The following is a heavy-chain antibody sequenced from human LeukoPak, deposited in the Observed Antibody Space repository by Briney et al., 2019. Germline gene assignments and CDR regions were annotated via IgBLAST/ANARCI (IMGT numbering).Heavy chain of an antibody. V-gene: IGHV3-23*01. D-gene: IGHD3-22*01. J-gene: IGHJ6*02. CDR1: GITLNSYA. CDR3: VDGECSTGSCSGFYGMDV. Sequence: GGSLRLSCAASGITLNSYAMSWVRQAPGKGLEWVSTISGGSTYYADSVKGRFTISRDNSKNTLYLQMNSLRAEDTALYYCVDGECSTGSCSGFYGMDVWGQGTTVTVSS. CDR2: ISGGST.